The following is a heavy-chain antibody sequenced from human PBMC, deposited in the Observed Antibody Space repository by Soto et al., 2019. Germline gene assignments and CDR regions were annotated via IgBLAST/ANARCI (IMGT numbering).Heavy chain of an antibody. Sequence: QVQLVQSGAEVKKPGASVKVSCKASGYTFIDYYIHWVRQAPGQGLEWMGWINPNSGGTNYAQKFQGRVTMTRDTSISTAYRELSRLRSDDTAVYYCARRQRDYYESSGYNYYFDYWGQGTLVTVSS. J-gene: IGHJ4*02. D-gene: IGHD3-22*01. CDR3: ARRQRDYYESSGYNYYFDY. V-gene: IGHV1-2*02. CDR1: GYTFIDYY. CDR2: INPNSGGT.